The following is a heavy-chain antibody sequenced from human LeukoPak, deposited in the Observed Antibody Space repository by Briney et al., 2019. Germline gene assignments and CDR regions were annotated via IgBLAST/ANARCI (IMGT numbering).Heavy chain of an antibody. J-gene: IGHJ6*03. V-gene: IGHV3-23*01. CDR3: AKFRESYMVVPNSGMDV. CDR2: ISGPASST. CDR1: GFIFPDYA. Sequence: GGSLRLSCVASGFIFPDYALSWVRQTPGEGLEWVSSISGPASSTYYADSVKGRFTISRDNSKNTLYLQMDSLRAEDTAVYYCAKFRESYMVVPNSGMDVWGKGTTVTVSS. D-gene: IGHD2-21*01.